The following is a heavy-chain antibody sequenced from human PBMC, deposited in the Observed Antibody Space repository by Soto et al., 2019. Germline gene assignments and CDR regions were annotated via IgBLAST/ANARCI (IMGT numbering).Heavy chain of an antibody. CDR1: GYTFTSYD. CDR3: ARGGDIVLVPAAMGYYYYGMDV. CDR2: MNPNSGNT. Sequence: QVQLVQSGAEVKKPGASVKVSCKASGYTFTSYDINWVRQATGQGLEWMGWMNPNSGNTGYAQKLQGRVTMTRNTSISTAYMELSSLRSEDTAVYYCARGGDIVLVPAAMGYYYYGMDVWGQGTTVTVSS. J-gene: IGHJ6*02. V-gene: IGHV1-8*01. D-gene: IGHD2-2*01.